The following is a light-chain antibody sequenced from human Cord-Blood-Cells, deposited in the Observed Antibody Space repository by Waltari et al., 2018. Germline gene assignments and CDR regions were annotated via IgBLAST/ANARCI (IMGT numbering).Light chain of an antibody. Sequence: DIQMTQSPSSLSASVGDRVTITCRASQGISTSLAWYQQKPGKAPKLLLYAASRLESGVPSRFRGSGSGTDYTLTISSLQPEDFATYYCQQYYSTPHTFGQGTKLEIK. CDR2: AAS. V-gene: IGKV1-NL1*01. CDR1: QGISTS. J-gene: IGKJ2*01. CDR3: QQYYSTPHT.